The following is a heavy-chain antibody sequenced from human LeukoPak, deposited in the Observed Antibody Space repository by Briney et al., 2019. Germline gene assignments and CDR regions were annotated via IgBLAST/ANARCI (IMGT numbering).Heavy chain of an antibody. J-gene: IGHJ6*03. D-gene: IGHD5-18*01. CDR2: INHSGST. CDR1: GGSFSGYY. Sequence: PSETLSLTCAVSGGSFSGYYWSWVRQPPGKGLEWMGEINHSGSTKYNTSLKSRVTISVDTCKNQLSLKRRSVDAADTAVYYCARGRGYSYGPGYYYFMDVWGKGTPVTVSS. CDR3: ARGRGYSYGPGYYYFMDV. V-gene: IGHV4-34*01.